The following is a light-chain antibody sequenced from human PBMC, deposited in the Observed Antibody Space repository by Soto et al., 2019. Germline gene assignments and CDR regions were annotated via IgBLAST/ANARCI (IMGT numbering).Light chain of an antibody. CDR2: EAS. Sequence: EIVLTQSPATLSLSPGERATLSCRASQSVRKYLAWYQQKPGQGPRLLIYEASNRAAGIPARFSGSGSGTDFTLTISSLEPEDFAVYYCQQRNNWPPFTFGQGTKLEMK. V-gene: IGKV3-11*01. CDR3: QQRNNWPPFT. J-gene: IGKJ2*01. CDR1: QSVRKY.